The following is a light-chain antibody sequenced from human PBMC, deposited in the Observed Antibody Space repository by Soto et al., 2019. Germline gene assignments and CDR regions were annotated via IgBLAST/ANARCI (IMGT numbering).Light chain of an antibody. CDR2: KAS. Sequence: IQITQSPSSRSASVVDRVTITFLANQSISSWLAWYQQKPGKAPKLLIYKASSLESGVPSRFSGSGSGTEFTLTISSLEPDDFATYYCQQYNSYPWTFGQGTKVDIK. J-gene: IGKJ1*01. CDR3: QQYNSYPWT. CDR1: QSISSW. V-gene: IGKV1-5*03.